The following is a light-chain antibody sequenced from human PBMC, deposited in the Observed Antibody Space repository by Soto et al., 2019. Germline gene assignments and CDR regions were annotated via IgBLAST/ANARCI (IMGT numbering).Light chain of an antibody. V-gene: IGKV3-15*01. CDR2: AAS. Sequence: EIVMTQSPNTVSVSPGDRATLSCRASQSVDSNLAWYQQKPGQAPGLLISAASTRDEGIPARFSGSGSGTNLPRIFGAAQSEGFAVNSSQQYVDWGLYTLGQGTKLEIK. CDR3: QQYVDWGLYT. CDR1: QSVDSN. J-gene: IGKJ2*01.